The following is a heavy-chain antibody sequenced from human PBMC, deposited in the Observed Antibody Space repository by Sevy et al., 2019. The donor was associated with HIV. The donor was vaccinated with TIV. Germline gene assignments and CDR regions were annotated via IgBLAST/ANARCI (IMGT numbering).Heavy chain of an antibody. J-gene: IGHJ5*02. CDR2: IIPIFGSA. V-gene: IGHV1-69*13. CDR3: TRGGGLSPHHWLDP. CDR1: GGTFSSYG. D-gene: IGHD3-16*01. Sequence: SVKVSCKASGGTFSSYGITWVRQAPGQGLEGTGEIIPIFGSANYGQSFQGRVTMSADQSTSTAYMELSSLRSDDTAVYYCTRGGGLSPHHWLDPWGQGTLVDVSS.